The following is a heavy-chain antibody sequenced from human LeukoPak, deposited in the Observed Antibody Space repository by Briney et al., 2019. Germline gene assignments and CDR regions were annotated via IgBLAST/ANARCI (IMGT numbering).Heavy chain of an antibody. CDR3: AKARHYYDSSGSFVY. J-gene: IGHJ4*02. D-gene: IGHD3-22*01. CDR2: ISGSGGST. Sequence: GGSLRLSCAASGFTFSSYAMSWVRQAPGKGLEWVSAISGSGGSTYYADSVKGRFTISRDNSKNTLYLQMNSLRAEDTAVYYCAKARHYYDSSGSFVYWGQGTLVTVSS. CDR1: GFTFSSYA. V-gene: IGHV3-23*01.